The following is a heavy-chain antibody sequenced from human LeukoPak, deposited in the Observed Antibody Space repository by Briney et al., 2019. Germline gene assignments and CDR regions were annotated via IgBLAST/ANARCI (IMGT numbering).Heavy chain of an antibody. J-gene: IGHJ5*02. CDR1: GGSISSYY. V-gene: IGHV4-59*01. CDR3: ARDKSHYDFWSGYYLQSPYNWFDP. CDR2: IYYSGST. D-gene: IGHD3-3*01. Sequence: SETLSLTCTVSGGSISSYYWSWIRQPPGKGLEWIGYIYYSGSTNYNPSLKSRVTISVDTSKNQFSLKLSSVTAADTAVYYCARDKSHYDFWSGYYLQSPYNWFDPWGQGTLVTVSS.